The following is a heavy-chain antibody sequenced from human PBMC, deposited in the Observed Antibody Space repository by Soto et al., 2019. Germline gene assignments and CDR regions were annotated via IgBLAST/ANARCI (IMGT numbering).Heavy chain of an antibody. Sequence: ASVKVSCKASGGTFSSYTISWVRQAPGQGLEWMGRIIPILGIANYAQKFQGRVTITADKSTSTAYMELSSLRSEDTAVYYCARGDCSSTSCYTNWFDPWGQGTPVTVSS. CDR3: ARGDCSSTSCYTNWFDP. CDR2: IIPILGIA. V-gene: IGHV1-69*02. D-gene: IGHD2-2*02. CDR1: GGTFSSYT. J-gene: IGHJ5*02.